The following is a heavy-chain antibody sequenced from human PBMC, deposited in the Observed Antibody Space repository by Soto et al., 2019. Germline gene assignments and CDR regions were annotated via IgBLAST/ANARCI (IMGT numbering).Heavy chain of an antibody. Sequence: SETLSLTCAVSGGSISGSYYYWAWLRQSPGKGPEWIGSVFYTGFTSYNPSLESRVSVSVDTSKSQFSLKLSAVTAADTAVYYCATSQTGYNWNYFDHWGQVALVTVSS. V-gene: IGHV4-39*01. CDR3: ATSQTGYNWNYFDH. J-gene: IGHJ4*02. CDR2: VFYTGFT. CDR1: GGSISGSYYY. D-gene: IGHD1-20*01.